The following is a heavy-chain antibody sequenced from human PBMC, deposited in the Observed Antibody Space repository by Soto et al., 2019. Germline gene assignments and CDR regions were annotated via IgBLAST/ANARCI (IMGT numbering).Heavy chain of an antibody. CDR2: INLSDVST. D-gene: IGHD6-13*01. J-gene: IGHJ5*02. V-gene: IGHV1-2*04. CDR1: GHSFTRPSDY. CDR3: ARGTLRQQLVGFWFDP. Sequence: ASVKVSCKASGHSFTRPSDYMHWVRQAPGQGLEWVGIINLSDVSTSYAQKFQGWVTMTRDTSISTAYMELSRLRSDDTAVYYCARGTLRQQLVGFWFDPWGQGTLVTVSS.